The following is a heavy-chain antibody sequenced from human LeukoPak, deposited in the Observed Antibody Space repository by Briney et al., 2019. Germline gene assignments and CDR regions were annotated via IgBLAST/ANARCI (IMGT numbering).Heavy chain of an antibody. CDR3: ARDSPSLRIPSYFDY. D-gene: IGHD2/OR15-2a*01. V-gene: IGHV3-23*01. CDR2: ISGSGGST. J-gene: IGHJ4*02. Sequence: GGSLRLSCAASGFTFSSYAMSWVRQAPGKGLEWVSAISGSGGSTYYADSVKGRFTISRDNSKNTLYLQMNSLRAEDTAVYYCARDSPSLRIPSYFDYWGQGTLVTVSS. CDR1: GFTFSSYA.